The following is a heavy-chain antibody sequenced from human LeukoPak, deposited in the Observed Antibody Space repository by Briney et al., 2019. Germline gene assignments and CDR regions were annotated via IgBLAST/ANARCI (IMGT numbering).Heavy chain of an antibody. J-gene: IGHJ4*02. V-gene: IGHV4-59*01. D-gene: IGHD1-26*01. Sequence: SETLSLTCTVSGGSISSYYWNWIRQPAGKGLEWIGYGSYSGSTDYNPSLKSRVTISVDTSKNQFSLKLSSVTAADTAVYYCARAYGSYSFDYWGQGTLVTVSS. CDR2: GSYSGST. CDR1: GGSISSYY. CDR3: ARAYGSYSFDY.